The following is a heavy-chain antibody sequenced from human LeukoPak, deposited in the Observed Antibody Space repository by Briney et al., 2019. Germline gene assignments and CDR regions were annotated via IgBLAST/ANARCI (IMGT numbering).Heavy chain of an antibody. D-gene: IGHD2-15*01. Sequence: PGGSLRLSCAASGFTFSSYWMHWVRQVPGKGLVWVSRINTDGTSTTYADSVKGRFTISRDNAKNTLYLQMNSLRAEDTAIYYCARVRAIGGTYAFDVWGQGTLVTVSS. CDR1: GFTFSSYW. CDR3: ARVRAIGGTYAFDV. J-gene: IGHJ3*01. V-gene: IGHV3-74*03. CDR2: INTDGTST.